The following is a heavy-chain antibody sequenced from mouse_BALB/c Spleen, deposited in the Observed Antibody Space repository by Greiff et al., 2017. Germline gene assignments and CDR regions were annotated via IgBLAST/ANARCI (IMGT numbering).Heavy chain of an antibody. CDR3: AHYYGSSYWFAY. CDR2: IDPANGNT. J-gene: IGHJ3*01. D-gene: IGHD1-1*01. Sequence: VQLQQSGAELVKPGASVKLSCTASGFNIKDTYMHWVKQRPEQGLEWIGRIDPANGNTKYDPKFQGKATITADTSSNTAYLQLSSLTSEDTAVYYCAHYYGSSYWFAYWGQGTLVTVSA. CDR1: GFNIKDTY. V-gene: IGHV14-3*02.